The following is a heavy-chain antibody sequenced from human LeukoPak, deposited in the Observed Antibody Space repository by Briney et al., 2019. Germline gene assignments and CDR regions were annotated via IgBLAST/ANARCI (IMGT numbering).Heavy chain of an antibody. CDR2: IYYSGST. V-gene: IGHV4-59*01. Sequence: SETLSLTCTVSGGSISSYYWSWIRQPPGKGLEWIGYIYYSGSTNYNPSLKSRVTISVDTSKNQFSLKLSSVTAADTAVYYCARVSRITMIVHWGQGTLVTVSS. J-gene: IGHJ4*02. D-gene: IGHD3-22*01. CDR3: ARVSRITMIVH. CDR1: GGSISSYY.